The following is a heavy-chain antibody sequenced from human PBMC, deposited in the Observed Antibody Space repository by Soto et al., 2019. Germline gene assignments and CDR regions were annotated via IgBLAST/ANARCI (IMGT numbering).Heavy chain of an antibody. J-gene: IGHJ4*02. D-gene: IGHD2-8*02. CDR3: TKDDITSTGTLAY. CDR2: ISAYNGNT. Sequence: ASVKVSCKVSGYTLTELSMHWVRQAPGQGLEWMGWISAYNGNTNYAQRLQGRVTMTTDTSTSTAYVELRSLRSDDTAAYYCTKDDITSTGTLAYWGQGTLVPVSS. V-gene: IGHV1-18*01. CDR1: GYTLTELS.